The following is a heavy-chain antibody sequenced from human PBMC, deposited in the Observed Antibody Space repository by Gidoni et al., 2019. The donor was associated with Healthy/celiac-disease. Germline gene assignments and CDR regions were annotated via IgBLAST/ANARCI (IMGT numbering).Heavy chain of an antibody. Sequence: QVQLVQSGAEVKKPGASVKVSCTVSGYTLTELSRHGVRQAPGKGLEWMGGCDPEDGETIYAQKFPGRVTMTEDTSTDTAYMELSSLSSEDTAVYYCATAVTGYPPPIYGMDVWGQGTTVTVSS. CDR1: GYTLTELS. D-gene: IGHD3-9*01. CDR2: CDPEDGET. V-gene: IGHV1-24*01. CDR3: ATAVTGYPPPIYGMDV. J-gene: IGHJ6*02.